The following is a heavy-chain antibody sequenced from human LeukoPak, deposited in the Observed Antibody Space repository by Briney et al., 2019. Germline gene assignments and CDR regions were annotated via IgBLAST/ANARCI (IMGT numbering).Heavy chain of an antibody. D-gene: IGHD2-8*02. CDR3: ARVSWAGGFDY. V-gene: IGHV4-31*03. J-gene: IGHJ4*02. CDR2: IYYSGST. Sequence: SETLSLTCTVSGGSISSGDYYWSWIRQLPGEGLEWIGYIYYSGSTYYNPSLKSRVTISIDTSKNQFSLKLSSVTAADTAVYYCARVSWAGGFDYWGQGTLVTVSS. CDR1: GGSISSGDYY.